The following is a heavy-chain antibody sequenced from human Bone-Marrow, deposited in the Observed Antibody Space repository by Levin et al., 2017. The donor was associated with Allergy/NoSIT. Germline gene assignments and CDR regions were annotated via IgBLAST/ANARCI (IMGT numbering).Heavy chain of an antibody. J-gene: IGHJ4*02. CDR2: IYSSWYT. CDR1: GGSINSGNYY. CDR3: ASVPSGFDPNYHFDS. Sequence: SETLSLTCTVSGGSINSGNYYWSWIRQPAGKGLEWIGHIYSSWYTNYSPSLKSRVTISADTSKNQFSLKLTSVTASDTAVYYCASVPSGFDPNYHFDSWGQGSLVTVSS. D-gene: IGHD5-12*01. V-gene: IGHV4-61*09.